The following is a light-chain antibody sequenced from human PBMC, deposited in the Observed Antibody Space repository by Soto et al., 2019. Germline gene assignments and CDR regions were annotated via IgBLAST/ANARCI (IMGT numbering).Light chain of an antibody. Sequence: EIVLTQSPGTLSLSPGERATLSCRASQSLSSTYLAWYQQKPGQAPRLLIYGASSRATGIPDRFSGSVSGTDFTLTISRLEPEDFAVYFCQQFGASSLTFGGGTKVEIK. V-gene: IGKV3-20*01. CDR2: GAS. CDR1: QSLSSTY. J-gene: IGKJ4*01. CDR3: QQFGASSLT.